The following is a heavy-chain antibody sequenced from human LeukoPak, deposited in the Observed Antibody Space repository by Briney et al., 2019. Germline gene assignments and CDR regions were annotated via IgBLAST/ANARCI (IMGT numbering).Heavy chain of an antibody. CDR2: IIPIFGTA. CDR3: ASREADWAFDI. J-gene: IGHJ3*02. Sequence: EASVKVSCKASGGTFSSYAISWVRQAPGQGLEWMGGIIPIFGTANYAQKFQGRVTITADESTSTAYMELSSLRSEDTAVYYCASREADWAFDIWGQGTMVTVSS. V-gene: IGHV1-69*13. CDR1: GGTFSSYA. D-gene: IGHD3-9*01.